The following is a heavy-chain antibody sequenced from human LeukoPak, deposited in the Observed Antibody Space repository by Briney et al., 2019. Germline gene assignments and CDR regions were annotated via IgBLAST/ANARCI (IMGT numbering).Heavy chain of an antibody. CDR1: GYTFTSYG. V-gene: IGHV1-18*04. D-gene: IGHD6-13*01. Sequence: ASVKVSCKASGYTFTSYGISWVRQAPGQGLEWIGSISAYNGNTNYAQKLQGRVTMTTDTSTSTAYMELRSLRSDDTAVYYCARVVLAAAGSNWFDPWGQGTLVTVSS. J-gene: IGHJ5*02. CDR3: ARVVLAAAGSNWFDP. CDR2: ISAYNGNT.